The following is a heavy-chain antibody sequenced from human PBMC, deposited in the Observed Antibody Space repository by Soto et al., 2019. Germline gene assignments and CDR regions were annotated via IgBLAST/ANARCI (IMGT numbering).Heavy chain of an antibody. CDR1: GYTFTSYA. J-gene: IGHJ4*02. CDR3: ARSEVVTANLYDY. V-gene: IGHV1-3*01. CDR2: INAGNGNT. D-gene: IGHD2-21*02. Sequence: QVQLVQSGAEVKKPGASVKVSCKASGYTFTSYAMHWVRQAPGQRLEWMGWINAGNGNTKYSQKFQGRVTITRDTSASTAYMELSSLRSEDTAVYYCARSEVVTANLYDYWGQGTLVTVSS.